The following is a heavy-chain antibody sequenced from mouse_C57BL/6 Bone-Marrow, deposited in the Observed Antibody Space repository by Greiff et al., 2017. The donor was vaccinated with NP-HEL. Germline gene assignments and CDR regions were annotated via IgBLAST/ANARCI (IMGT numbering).Heavy chain of an antibody. CDR1: GFTFSNYW. CDR2: IRLKSDNYAT. CDR3: PSNWALAY. J-gene: IGHJ3*01. Sequence: EVKLMESGGGLVQPGGSMKLSCVASGFTFSNYWMNWVRQSPEKGLEWVAQIRLKSDNYATHYAESVKGRFTISRDDSKSIVYLHMNNLRAEDTGIYYCPSNWALAYWGQGTLVTVSA. D-gene: IGHD4-1*01. V-gene: IGHV6-3*01.